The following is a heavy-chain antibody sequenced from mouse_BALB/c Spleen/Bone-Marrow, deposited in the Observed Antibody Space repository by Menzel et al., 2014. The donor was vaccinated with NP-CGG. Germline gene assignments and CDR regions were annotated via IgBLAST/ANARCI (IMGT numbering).Heavy chain of an antibody. Sequence: VQLQQSGPEVVRPGVSVKISCKGYGYTFTDYAMHWVKQSHAKSLEWIGVISTYNGNTNYNQKFKGKATMTVDKSSSTAYMELARLTSDDAAMYYCAREVRAPWYAMGYWSQGTSVTVSS. CDR1: GYTFTDYA. D-gene: IGHD2-14*01. CDR3: AREVRAPWYAMGY. V-gene: IGHV1S137*01. CDR2: ISTYNGNT. J-gene: IGHJ4*01.